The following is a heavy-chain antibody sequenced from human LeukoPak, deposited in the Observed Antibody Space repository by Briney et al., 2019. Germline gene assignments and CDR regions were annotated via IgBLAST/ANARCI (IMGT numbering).Heavy chain of an antibody. CDR2: INPNRGGT. Sequence: ASVKVSCKASGYTFTGYYMHWVRQAPGQGLEWMGWINPNRGGTNYAQKFQGRVTMTRDTSISTAYMELSRLRSDDTAVYYCARDGLSSSGSPLWYFDLWGRGTLVTVSS. V-gene: IGHV1-2*02. J-gene: IGHJ2*01. CDR1: GYTFTGYY. D-gene: IGHD2/OR15-2a*01. CDR3: ARDGLSSSGSPLWYFDL.